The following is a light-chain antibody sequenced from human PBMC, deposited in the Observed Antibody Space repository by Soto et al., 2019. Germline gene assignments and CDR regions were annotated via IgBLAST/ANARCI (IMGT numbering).Light chain of an antibody. CDR1: QTGSNSY. J-gene: IGKJ1*01. V-gene: IGKV3-20*01. Sequence: EIVLTQSPGTLSLSPGERATLSCRASQTGSNSYLAWYQHKSGQAPRLLIYGASSRATDIPDRFSGSGSGTDFTLSVSRLEPEDFAVYFCQQYGSSPATFGQGTKVDIK. CDR3: QQYGSSPAT. CDR2: GAS.